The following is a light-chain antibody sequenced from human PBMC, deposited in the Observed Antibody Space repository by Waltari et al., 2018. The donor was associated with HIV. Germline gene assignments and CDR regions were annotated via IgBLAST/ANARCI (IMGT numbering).Light chain of an antibody. CDR1: QDSSNS. J-gene: IGKJ2*01. CDR2: STS. CDR3: QQLNTYPHT. V-gene: IGKV1-9*01. Sequence: DIHLTQSPSFLSASVGDRVTITCRASQDSSNSVAWYQQRPGKAPKLLIYSTSTLQSGVPSRFRGSRSRTEFTLTIASLQAEDFATYFCQQLNTYPHTFGQGTKVEI.